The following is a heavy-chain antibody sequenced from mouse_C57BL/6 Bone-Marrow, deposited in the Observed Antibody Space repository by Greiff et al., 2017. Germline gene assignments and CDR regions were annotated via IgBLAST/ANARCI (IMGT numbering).Heavy chain of an antibody. D-gene: IGHD1-1*01. CDR2: IYPRSGNT. CDR3: ARFYYDGSSLCDY. J-gene: IGHJ2*01. Sequence: QVQLQQSGAELARPGASVKLSCKASGYTFTSYGLSWVKQRTGQGLEWIGAIYPRSGNTYYNEKFKGKATLTADKSSSTAYMELRSLTSEDSAVYFCARFYYDGSSLCDYWGPGTTLTVAS. CDR1: GYTFTSYG. V-gene: IGHV1-81*01.